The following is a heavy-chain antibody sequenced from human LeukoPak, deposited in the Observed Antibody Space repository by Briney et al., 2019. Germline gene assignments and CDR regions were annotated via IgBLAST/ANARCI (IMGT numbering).Heavy chain of an antibody. Sequence: GESLMISCKGSGYSFTSYWIGWVRQMPGKGLEWMGIIYPGDSDTRYSPSFQGQVTISADKSISTAYLRRSSLKAADTAMYYCAAPARYSSSFDYWGQGTLVTVSS. V-gene: IGHV5-51*01. CDR3: AAPARYSSSFDY. CDR1: GYSFTSYW. J-gene: IGHJ4*02. D-gene: IGHD6-13*01. CDR2: IYPGDSDT.